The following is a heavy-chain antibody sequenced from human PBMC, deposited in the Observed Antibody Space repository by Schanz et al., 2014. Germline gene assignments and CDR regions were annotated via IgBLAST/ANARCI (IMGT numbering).Heavy chain of an antibody. D-gene: IGHD3-10*01. CDR3: VRDILHRVYDSGSP. CDR2: IKQDESEK. CDR1: TFTFSSDW. V-gene: IGHV3-7*04. Sequence: EVQLAESGGGLVQPGGSLRLSCAASTFTFSSDWMSWVRQAPGKGLEWVANIKQDESEKYYVDSVKGRFTISRDNAKNSLFLHMNSLRAEDTAVYYCVRDILHRVYDSGSPWGQGTLVTVSS. J-gene: IGHJ5*02.